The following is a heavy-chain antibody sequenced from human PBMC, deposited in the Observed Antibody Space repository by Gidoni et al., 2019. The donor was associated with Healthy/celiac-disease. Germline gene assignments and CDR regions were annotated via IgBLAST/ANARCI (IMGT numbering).Heavy chain of an antibody. V-gene: IGHV3-73*02. CDR3: TSHIVLMVYANAFSGMDV. CDR1: GFTFSGSA. CDR2: IRSKANSYAT. J-gene: IGHJ6*02. Sequence: EVQLVESGGGLVQPGGSLKLSCAASGFTFSGSAMHGVRQASGKGLEWVGRIRSKANSYATAYAASVKGRFTISRDDSKNTAYLQMNSLKTEDTAVYYCTSHIVLMVYANAFSGMDVWGQGTTVTVSS. D-gene: IGHD2-8*01.